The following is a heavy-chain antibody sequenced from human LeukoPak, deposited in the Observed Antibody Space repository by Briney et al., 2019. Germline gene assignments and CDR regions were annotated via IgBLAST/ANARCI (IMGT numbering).Heavy chain of an antibody. J-gene: IGHJ4*02. V-gene: IGHV1-2*02. CDR3: AGDSAVYDSEHDY. CDR1: GYTFTGYY. CDR2: INPNSGGT. D-gene: IGHD2-8*01. Sequence: ASVKVSCKASGYTFTGYYRHWVRQAPGQGLEWMGWINPNSGGTNYAQKFQGRVTMTRDTSISTAYMELRSLRSDDTAVYYCAGDSAVYDSEHDYWGQGTLVTVSS.